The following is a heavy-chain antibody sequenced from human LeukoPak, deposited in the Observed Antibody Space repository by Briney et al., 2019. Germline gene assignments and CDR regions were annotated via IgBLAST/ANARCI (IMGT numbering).Heavy chain of an antibody. CDR1: GGSISSYY. CDR3: ARGVVVPAAIVFDY. CDR2: IYTSGST. J-gene: IGHJ4*02. Sequence: SETLSLTCTVSGGSISSYYWSWIRQPAGKGLEWIGRIYTSGSTNYNPSLKSRVTMSVDTSKNQFSLKLSSVTAADTALYYCARGVVVPAAIVFDYWGQGTLVTVSS. V-gene: IGHV4-4*07. D-gene: IGHD2-2*01.